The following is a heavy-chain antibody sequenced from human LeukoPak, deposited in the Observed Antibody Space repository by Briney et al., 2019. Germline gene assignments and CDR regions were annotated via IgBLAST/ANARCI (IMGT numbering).Heavy chain of an antibody. Sequence: PGGSPRLSCAASGFTVSSNYMSWVRQAPGKGLEWVSVIYSGGSTYYADSVKGRFTISRDNSKNTLYLQMNSLRAEDTAVYYCARDFRGWYYFDYWGQGTLVTVSS. CDR1: GFTVSSNY. J-gene: IGHJ4*02. CDR3: ARDFRGWYYFDY. CDR2: IYSGGST. D-gene: IGHD6-19*01. V-gene: IGHV3-66*01.